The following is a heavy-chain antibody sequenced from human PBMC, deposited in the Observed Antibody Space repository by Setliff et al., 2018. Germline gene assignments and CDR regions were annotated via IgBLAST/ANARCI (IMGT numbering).Heavy chain of an antibody. J-gene: IGHJ4*02. Sequence: GSLRLSCAASGFTFSSYWMSWVRQAPGKGLEWVANIKQDGSEKYYVDSVKGRFTISRDNAKNSLYLQMNCLRAEDTAVYYCARAKGAHYYGSGSQFDYWGQGTLVTVSS. CDR1: GFTFSSYW. CDR2: IKQDGSEK. CDR3: ARAKGAHYYGSGSQFDY. V-gene: IGHV3-7*01. D-gene: IGHD3-10*01.